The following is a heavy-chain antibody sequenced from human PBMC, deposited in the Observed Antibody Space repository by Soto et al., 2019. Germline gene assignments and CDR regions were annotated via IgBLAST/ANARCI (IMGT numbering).Heavy chain of an antibody. CDR3: ARAPSF. J-gene: IGHJ4*02. CDR2: IYYSGST. CDR1: GGSISSYY. V-gene: IGHV4-59*12. Sequence: PSETLSITCTVSGGSISSYYWSWIREPPGKGLEWIGYIYYSGSTNYNPSLKSRVTISVDTSKNQFSLKLSSVTAAVTAVYYCARAPSFCGQGTLVIVSA.